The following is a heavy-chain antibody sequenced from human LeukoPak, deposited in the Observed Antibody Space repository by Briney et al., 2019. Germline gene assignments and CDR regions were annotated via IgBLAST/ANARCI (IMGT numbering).Heavy chain of an antibody. Sequence: GGSLRLSCAASGFTFSSYGMHWVRQAPGKGLEWVAVIWYDGSNKYYADSVKGRLSLSRDTSKNTLYLQMNSLRAEDTAVYYCAKGRDVRVVTDYFDYWGQGTLVTVSS. V-gene: IGHV3-33*06. J-gene: IGHJ4*02. CDR2: IWYDGSNK. D-gene: IGHD3-10*02. CDR3: AKGRDVRVVTDYFDY. CDR1: GFTFSSYG.